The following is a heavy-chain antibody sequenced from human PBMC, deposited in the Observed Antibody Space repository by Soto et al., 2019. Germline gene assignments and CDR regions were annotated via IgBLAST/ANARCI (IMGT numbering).Heavy chain of an antibody. D-gene: IGHD3-10*01. Sequence: QVQLVQSGAEVKKPGASVKVSCKASGYTFTSYYMHWVRQAPGQGLEWMGIINPSGGSTSYAQKFQGRVTMTRDTSTNTVYMELSSLRSEDTAVYYCARDLWFGDRGMDVWGQGTTVTVSS. J-gene: IGHJ6*02. CDR3: ARDLWFGDRGMDV. CDR1: GYTFTSYY. CDR2: INPSGGST. V-gene: IGHV1-46*03.